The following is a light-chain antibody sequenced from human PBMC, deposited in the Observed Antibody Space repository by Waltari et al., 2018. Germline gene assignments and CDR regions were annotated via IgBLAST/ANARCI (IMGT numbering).Light chain of an antibody. CDR1: SGSASSTSY. CDR2: KGI. V-gene: IGLV8-61*01. J-gene: IGLJ3*02. Sequence: QTVVTQEPSLSVSPGATVTLTCALSSGSASSTSYPTWYQQTPGQPPRTLVYKGISRSSGVPDRFSGSILGNTAALTITGAQADDESDYYCSMYMGSGVWVFGGGTKLTVL. CDR3: SMYMGSGVWV.